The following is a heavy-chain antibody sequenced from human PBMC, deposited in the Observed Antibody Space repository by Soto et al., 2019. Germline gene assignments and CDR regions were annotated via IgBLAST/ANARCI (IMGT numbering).Heavy chain of an antibody. J-gene: IGHJ4*02. CDR3: ARAEDIVLMVYAKFDY. CDR2: ISAYNGNT. CDR1: GYTLTIDG. V-gene: IGHV1-18*01. Sequence: ASVKGACKASGYTLTIDGSSWGRQAPGQGLEWMGWISAYNGNTNYAQKLQGRVTMTTDTSTSTAYMELRSLRSDDTAVYYCARAEDIVLMVYAKFDYWGQGTLVTVSS. D-gene: IGHD2-8*01.